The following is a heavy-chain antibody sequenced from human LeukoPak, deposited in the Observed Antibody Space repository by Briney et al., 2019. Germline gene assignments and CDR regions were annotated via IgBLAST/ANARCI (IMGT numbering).Heavy chain of an antibody. CDR2: INNDGNST. CDR1: GFTFSTYW. CDR3: ARELASGD. D-gene: IGHD6-13*01. V-gene: IGHV3-74*01. Sequence: PGGSLRLSCAASGFTFSTYWMHWVRQAPGKGLVWVSQINNDGNSTTYADSVKGRFTVSRDNAKNTLYLQMNSLRAEDTAVYYCARELASGDWGQGTLVTVSS. J-gene: IGHJ4*02.